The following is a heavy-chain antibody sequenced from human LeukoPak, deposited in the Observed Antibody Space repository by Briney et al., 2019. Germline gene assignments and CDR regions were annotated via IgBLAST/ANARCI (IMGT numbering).Heavy chain of an antibody. CDR1: GFTFSSYA. CDR3: AKDSRDYNFRTGYYFDY. D-gene: IGHD5-24*01. J-gene: IGHJ4*02. Sequence: GGSLRLSCEASGFTFSSYAKSWVRQAPVKGLEWVAAISGSDGSTYYADSVKGRFTISRDNSKNTLDLQMNSLRAEDTAIYYCAKDSRDYNFRTGYYFDYWGQGTLVTVSS. CDR2: ISGSDGST. V-gene: IGHV3-23*01.